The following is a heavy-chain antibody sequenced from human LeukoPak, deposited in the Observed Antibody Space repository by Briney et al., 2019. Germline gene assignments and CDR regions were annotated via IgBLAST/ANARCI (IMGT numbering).Heavy chain of an antibody. J-gene: IGHJ4*02. V-gene: IGHV3-11*01. CDR3: ATARAVAGTPYDLTDY. Sequence: GGSLRLSCAASGFTFSDYYMSWIRQAPGKGLEWVSCISSSGSTIYYADSVKGRFTISRDNAKNSLYLQMNSLRAEDTAVYYCATARAVAGTPYDLTDYWGQGTLVTVSS. CDR1: GFTFSDYY. CDR2: ISSSGSTI. D-gene: IGHD6-19*01.